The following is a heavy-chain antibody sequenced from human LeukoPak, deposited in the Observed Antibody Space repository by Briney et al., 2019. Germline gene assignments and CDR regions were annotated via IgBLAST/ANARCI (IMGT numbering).Heavy chain of an antibody. CDR3: ASGSGSYRTPYYYTDV. Sequence: GGSLRLSCAASGFTVSSNYMSWVRQAPGKGLEWVSVIYSGGSTYYADSVKGRFTISRDNSKNTLYLQMNSLRAEDTAVYYCASGSGSYRTPYYYTDVWGTGTTVTVSS. D-gene: IGHD3-10*01. V-gene: IGHV3-53*01. CDR2: IYSGGST. J-gene: IGHJ6*03. CDR1: GFTVSSNY.